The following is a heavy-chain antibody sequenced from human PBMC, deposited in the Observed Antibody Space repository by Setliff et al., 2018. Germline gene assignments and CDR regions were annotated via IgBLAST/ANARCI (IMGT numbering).Heavy chain of an antibody. Sequence: PGESLKISCKDSGYLFSISWIGWVRQMPGKGLDWMGIIYPGDSHNVKYSPSFHGQATISVDKSVSTAYLQWNSLLASDTAIYYCARPSAGWSRPFDIWGQGTMVTGS. CDR1: GYLFSISW. CDR2: IYPGDSHNV. V-gene: IGHV5-51*01. CDR3: ARPSAGWSRPFDI. J-gene: IGHJ3*02. D-gene: IGHD6-19*01.